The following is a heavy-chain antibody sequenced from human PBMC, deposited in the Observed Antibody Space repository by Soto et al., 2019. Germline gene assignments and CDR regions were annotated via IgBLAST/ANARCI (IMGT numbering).Heavy chain of an antibody. CDR1: GFTFSSYA. CDR2: ISGSGGST. CDR3: ARGGGYDSSGYYYKELDPPGRDPFDI. J-gene: IGHJ3*02. Sequence: PGGSLRLSCAASGFTFSSYAMTWVRQAPGKGLEWVSAISGSGGSTYYADSVKGRFTISRDNSKNTLYLQMNSLRAEDTAVYYCARGGGYDSSGYYYKELDPPGRDPFDIWGQGTMVTGSS. D-gene: IGHD3-22*01. V-gene: IGHV3-23*01.